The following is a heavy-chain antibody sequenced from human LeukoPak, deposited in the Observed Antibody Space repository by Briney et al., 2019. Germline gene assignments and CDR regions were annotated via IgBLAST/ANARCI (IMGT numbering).Heavy chain of an antibody. J-gene: IGHJ4*02. CDR3: AKDAQRGFDFSNSLES. V-gene: IGHV3-33*06. CDR2: IWSDGTEK. CDR1: GFTFSMSA. Sequence: GGSLRLSCATSGFTFSMSAMHWVRQAPGKGLEWVAVIWSDGTEKYYGDSVKGRFTISRDNSKKTVYLQMNSLRVEDTAVYYCAKDAQRGFDFSNSLESWGQGTLVTVSS. D-gene: IGHD4-11*01.